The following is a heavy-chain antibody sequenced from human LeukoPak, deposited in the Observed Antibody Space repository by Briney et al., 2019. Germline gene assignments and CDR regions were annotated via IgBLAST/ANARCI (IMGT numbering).Heavy chain of an antibody. V-gene: IGHV3-30*18. D-gene: IGHD5-12*01. CDR3: AKDGVATIMGAYFDY. Sequence: GGSLRLSCAASGFTFSSYGMHWVRQAPGKGLEWVAVISYDGSNKYYADSVKGRFTISRDNSKNTLYLQMNSLRAEDTAVYYCAKDGVATIMGAYFDYWGQGTLVTVSS. CDR1: GFTFSSYG. J-gene: IGHJ4*02. CDR2: ISYDGSNK.